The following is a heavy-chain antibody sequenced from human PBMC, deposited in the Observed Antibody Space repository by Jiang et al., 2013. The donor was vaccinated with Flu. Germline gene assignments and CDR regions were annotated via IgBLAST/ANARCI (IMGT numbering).Heavy chain of an antibody. V-gene: IGHV1-69*01. Sequence: SGAEVKKPGSSVKVSCKASGGTFSSYAISWVRQAPGQGLEWMGGIIPIFGTANYAQKFQGRVTITADESTSTAYMELSSLRSEDTAVYYCASGRTSITMVRGVNHWFDPWGQGTLVTVSS. J-gene: IGHJ5*02. D-gene: IGHD3-10*01. CDR2: IIPIFGTA. CDR1: GGTFSSYA. CDR3: ASGRTSITMVRGVNHWFDP.